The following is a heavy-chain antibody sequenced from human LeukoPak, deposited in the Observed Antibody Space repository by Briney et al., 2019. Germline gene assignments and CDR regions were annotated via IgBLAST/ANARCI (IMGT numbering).Heavy chain of an antibody. V-gene: IGHV4-59*01. J-gene: IGHJ5*02. CDR3: ARRTILGYCSSTSCYSSWFDP. Sequence: SETLSLTCTVSGGSISSYYWSWIRQPPGKGLEWIGYIYYSGSTNYNPSLKSRVTISVDTSKNQFSLKLSSVTAADTAVYYCARRTILGYCSSTSCYSSWFDPWGQGTLVTVSS. CDR1: GGSISSYY. CDR2: IYYSGST. D-gene: IGHD2-2*02.